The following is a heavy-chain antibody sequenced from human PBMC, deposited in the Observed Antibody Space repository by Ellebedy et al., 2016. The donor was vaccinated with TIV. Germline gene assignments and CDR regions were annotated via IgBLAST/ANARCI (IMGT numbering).Heavy chain of an antibody. V-gene: IGHV4-39*01. J-gene: IGHJ6*02. CDR2: LYYRGSA. CDR1: GASISTFSDF. Sequence: MPSETLSLTCTLSGASISTFSDFWGWIRQPPGKGLEWIGSLYYRGSAYYNPSLKSRVTISVYRSKNQFSLNVTSVTAADTAVDYCARGGAAGSSDYYYGMDVWGQGTTVTVSS. CDR3: ARGGAAGSSDYYYGMDV. D-gene: IGHD6-13*01.